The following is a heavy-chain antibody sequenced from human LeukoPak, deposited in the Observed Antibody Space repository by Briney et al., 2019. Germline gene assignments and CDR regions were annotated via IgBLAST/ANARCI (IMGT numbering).Heavy chain of an antibody. D-gene: IGHD3-9*01. CDR3: ASRYFDWFDP. CDR1: GGSISSYY. CDR2: INHSGST. J-gene: IGHJ5*02. V-gene: IGHV4-34*01. Sequence: PSETLSLTCTVSGGSISSYYWSWIRQPPGKGLEWIGEINHSGSTNYNPSLKSRVTISVDTSKNQFSLKLSSVTAADTAVYYCASRYFDWFDPWGQGTLVTVSS.